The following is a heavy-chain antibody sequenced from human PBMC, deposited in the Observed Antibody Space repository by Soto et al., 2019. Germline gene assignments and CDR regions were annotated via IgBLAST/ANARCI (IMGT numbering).Heavy chain of an antibody. CDR3: ARTYHYDSDGKAYFYDGKDV. V-gene: IGHV1-69*13. CDR1: GGTFDNYA. J-gene: IGHJ6*02. Sequence: ASVKVSCKASGGTFDNYAITWVRQAPGQGLEWMAGIIPMLDSANYAEKFQDRVTITADESTSTAYMEVSSLRSEDTAVYYCARTYHYDSDGKAYFYDGKDVWGQGTTVTVSS. D-gene: IGHD3-22*01. CDR2: IIPMLDSA.